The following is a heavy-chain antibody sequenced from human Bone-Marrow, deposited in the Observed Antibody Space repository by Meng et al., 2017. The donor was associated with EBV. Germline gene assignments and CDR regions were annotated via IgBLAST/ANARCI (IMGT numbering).Heavy chain of an antibody. D-gene: IGHD3-22*01. J-gene: IGHJ4*02. CDR3: VREYYDSSGYYDY. Sequence: QVQLQEAGPGLVKPSETLSLTCTVSGGSISSYYWSWIRQPPGKGLEWIGYIYYSGSTNYNPSLKSRVAISVDTSKNQFSLKLSSVTAADTAVYYCVREYYDSSGYYDYWGQGTLVTVSS. V-gene: IGHV4-59*01. CDR2: IYYSGST. CDR1: GGSISSYY.